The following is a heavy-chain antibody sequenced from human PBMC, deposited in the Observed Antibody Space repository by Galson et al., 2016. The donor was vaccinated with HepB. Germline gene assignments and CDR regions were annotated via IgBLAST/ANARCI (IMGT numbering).Heavy chain of an antibody. Sequence: LRLSCAASGFTFSIYDMHWVRQAPGRGLEWVSVIGTADNTYYAASVKGRFTISREDAKNSFYLQMNSLRAGDTAVYYCARDGGYSGYDAYGLDVWGKGTTVTVSS. CDR1: GFTFSIYD. D-gene: IGHD5-12*01. V-gene: IGHV3-13*01. CDR2: IGTADNT. J-gene: IGHJ6*04. CDR3: ARDGGYSGYDAYGLDV.